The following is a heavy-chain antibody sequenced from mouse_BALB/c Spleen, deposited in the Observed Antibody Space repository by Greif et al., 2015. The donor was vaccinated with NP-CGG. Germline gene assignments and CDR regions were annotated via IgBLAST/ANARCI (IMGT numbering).Heavy chain of an antibody. Sequence: LQQPGSELVRPGASVKLSCKASGYTFTTYWMHWVKQRPGQGLEWIGTIYPDSGSAYYDEKFKSKATLTVGTSSSTAYMQLSSLTSEDSAVYYCTRAYYRYALDSWGQGTSVTVSS. V-gene: IGHV1S22*01. CDR1: GYTFTTYW. CDR2: IYPDSGSA. CDR3: TRAYYRYALDS. D-gene: IGHD2-14*01. J-gene: IGHJ4*01.